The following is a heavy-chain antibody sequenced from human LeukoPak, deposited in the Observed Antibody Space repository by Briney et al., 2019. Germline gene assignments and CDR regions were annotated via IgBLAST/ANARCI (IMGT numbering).Heavy chain of an antibody. CDR1: GGSISSSSYY. CDR2: IFYTGST. V-gene: IGHV4-61*05. D-gene: IGHD3-10*01. J-gene: IGHJ4*02. Sequence: SETLSLTCTVSGGSISSSSYYWGWIRQPPGKGLEWIGFIFYTGSTTYNPSLRSRVTISLDTSKNQFSLKLSSVTAADTAVYYCARRGSGRVDYWGQGTLVTVSS. CDR3: ARRGSGRVDY.